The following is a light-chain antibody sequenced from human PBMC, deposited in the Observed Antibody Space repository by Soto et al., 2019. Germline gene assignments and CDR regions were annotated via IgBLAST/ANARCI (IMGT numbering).Light chain of an antibody. CDR2: GAS. CDR3: QHYASSHLMYT. Sequence: EIGLTQSPGTLSLSPGERATLSCRASQSVSSSYLAWYQQKPGQAPRLLIYGASRRATGIPDRFSGSGSGPDFTLTISRLEPEDFAVYYCQHYASSHLMYTFGQGTKLEIK. CDR1: QSVSSSY. J-gene: IGKJ2*01. V-gene: IGKV3-20*01.